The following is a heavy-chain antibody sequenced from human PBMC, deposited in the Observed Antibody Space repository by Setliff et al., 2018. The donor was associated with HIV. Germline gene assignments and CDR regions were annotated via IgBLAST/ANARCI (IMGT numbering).Heavy chain of an antibody. CDR2: MYYSGST. CDR3: ARETPPYYYDI. Sequence: SETLSLTCTVSGDSISSSSFYWGWVRQPPGKGLEWIGSMYYSGSTYYNPSLKSRITMSVDTSKNQFSLKLSSVTAADTAVYYCARETPPYYYDIWGRGTVVTVSS. V-gene: IGHV4-39*02. CDR1: GDSISSSSFY. D-gene: IGHD3-10*01. J-gene: IGHJ3*02.